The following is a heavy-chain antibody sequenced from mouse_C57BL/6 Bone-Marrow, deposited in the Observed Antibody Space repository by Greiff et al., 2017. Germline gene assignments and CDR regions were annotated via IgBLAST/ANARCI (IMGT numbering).Heavy chain of an antibody. D-gene: IGHD3-1*01. CDR2: IDPSDSET. J-gene: IGHJ4*01. CDR1: GYTFTSYW. Sequence: QVQLKQPGAELVRPGSSVKLSCKASGYTFTSYWMHWVKQRPIQGLEWIGNIDPSDSETHYNQKFKDKATLTVDKSSSTAYMQLSRLTSEDSAVYYCAGAIYYAMDYWGQGTSVTVSS. V-gene: IGHV1-52*01. CDR3: AGAIYYAMDY.